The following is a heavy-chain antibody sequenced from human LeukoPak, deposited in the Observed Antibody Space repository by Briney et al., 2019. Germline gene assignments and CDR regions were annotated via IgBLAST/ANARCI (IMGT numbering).Heavy chain of an antibody. Sequence: SGGSLRLSCAASGFNYNSYTMNWVRQAPGMGLEWLSYISASRGITYYADSVKGRFTISRDNAKNSLYLQMNSLRAEDTAVYYCSGGGSGWYSNYWGQGTLVTVSS. CDR2: ISASRGIT. CDR3: SGGGSGWYSNY. CDR1: GFNYNSYT. V-gene: IGHV3-48*01. J-gene: IGHJ4*02. D-gene: IGHD6-19*01.